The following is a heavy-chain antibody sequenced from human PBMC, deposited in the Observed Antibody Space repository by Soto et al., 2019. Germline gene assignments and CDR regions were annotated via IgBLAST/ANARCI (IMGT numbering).Heavy chain of an antibody. Sequence: GGSLRLSCAASGFTFSNYAMHWVRQAPGKGLEYVSSISSNGVSTYYTDSVKGRFTISRDKSKNTLCLQMSSLRPEDTAVYYCVKDRIGGLPPYYSYGMDVWGQGTTVTVSS. CDR1: GFTFSNYA. D-gene: IGHD3-16*01. CDR2: ISSNGVST. J-gene: IGHJ6*02. CDR3: VKDRIGGLPPYYSYGMDV. V-gene: IGHV3-64D*06.